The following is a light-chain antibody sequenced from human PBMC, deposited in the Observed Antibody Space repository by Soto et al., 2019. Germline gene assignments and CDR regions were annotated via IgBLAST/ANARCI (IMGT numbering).Light chain of an antibody. CDR3: QQTNSFPRT. Sequence: DIQMTQSPSSVAASVGDRVTLTCRASQGVNRWLAWYQQKPGKAPKVLIYAASSLQSGVPSRFSGSGSGTDFTLTISSLQPEDFETYYCQQTNSFPRTFGQGTKVEI. CDR1: QGVNRW. CDR2: AAS. J-gene: IGKJ1*01. V-gene: IGKV1-12*01.